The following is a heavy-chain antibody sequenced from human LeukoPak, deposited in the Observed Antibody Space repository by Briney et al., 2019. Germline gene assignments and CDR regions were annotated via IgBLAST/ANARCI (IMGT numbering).Heavy chain of an antibody. CDR3: ARVYRSSSGYCFDF. J-gene: IGHJ4*02. CDR2: IKQDGSEK. CDR1: GFTFSSYW. Sequence: GSLRLSCAASGFTFSSYWMSWVRQAPGKGLEWVANIKQDGSEKYYVDSVKGRFTVSRDNAKNSLYLQMNSLRAEDTDVYYCARVYRSSSGYCFDFWGQGTLVTVSS. D-gene: IGHD6-6*01. V-gene: IGHV3-7*01.